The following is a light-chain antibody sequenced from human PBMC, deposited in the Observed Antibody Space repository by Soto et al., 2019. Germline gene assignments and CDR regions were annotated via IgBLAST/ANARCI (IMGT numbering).Light chain of an antibody. CDR2: GAS. CDR3: QQYGSSQWT. V-gene: IGKV3-20*01. J-gene: IGKJ1*01. CDR1: QSVSSSY. Sequence: EIVVTQSPGTLSLSPGERATLSCRASQSVSSSYLAWYQQKPGQAPRLLIYGASSRATGIPDRFSGSGSGTDFTLTMSRLEPEDFAVYYCQQYGSSQWTFGQGTKVEIK.